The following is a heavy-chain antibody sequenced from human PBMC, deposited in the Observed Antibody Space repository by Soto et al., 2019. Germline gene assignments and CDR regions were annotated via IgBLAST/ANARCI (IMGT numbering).Heavy chain of an antibody. J-gene: IGHJ4*02. CDR3: ASERGYNWNYRQSPFDY. CDR2: IIPIFGTA. CDR1: GGTFSSYA. Sequence: QVQLVQSGAEVKKPGSSVKVSYKASGGTFSSYAISWVRQAPGQGLEWMGGIIPIFGTANYAQKFQGRVTITADESTSTAYMELSSLRSEDTAVYYWASERGYNWNYRQSPFDYWGQGTLVTVSS. D-gene: IGHD1-7*01. V-gene: IGHV1-69*01.